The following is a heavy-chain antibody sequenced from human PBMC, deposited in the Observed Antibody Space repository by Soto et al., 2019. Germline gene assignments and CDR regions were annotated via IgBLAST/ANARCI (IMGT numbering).Heavy chain of an antibody. CDR3: ARSFRYYGSGSYWYYMDV. CDR2: IIPILGIA. J-gene: IGHJ6*03. D-gene: IGHD3-10*01. CDR1: GGTFSSYT. Sequence: ASVKVSCKASGGTFSSYTISWVRQAPGQGLEWMVRIIPILGIANYAQKFQGRVTITADKSTSIAYMELSSLRSEDTAVYYCARSFRYYGSGSYWYYMDVWGKGTTVTVSS. V-gene: IGHV1-69*02.